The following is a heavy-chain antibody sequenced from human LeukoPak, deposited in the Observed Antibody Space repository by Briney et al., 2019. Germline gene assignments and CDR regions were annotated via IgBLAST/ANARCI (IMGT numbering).Heavy chain of an antibody. D-gene: IGHD3-10*01. CDR3: AREIGYYGSGSYSRD. CDR1: GFTFSSYW. CDR2: IKQDGSEK. Sequence: GGSLRLSCAASGFTFSSYWMSWVRQAPGKGLEWVANIKQDGSEKCYVDSVKGRFTISRDDAKNSLYLQMNSLRAEDTAVYYCAREIGYYGSGSYSRDWGQGTLVTVSS. V-gene: IGHV3-7*01. J-gene: IGHJ4*02.